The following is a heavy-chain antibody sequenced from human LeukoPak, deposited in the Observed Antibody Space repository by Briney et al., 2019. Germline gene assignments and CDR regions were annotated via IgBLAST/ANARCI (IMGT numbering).Heavy chain of an antibody. CDR1: GYTFTVYY. CDR2: INPNSRFT. D-gene: IGHD6-19*01. CDR3: ASYISGWGYYFDY. J-gene: IGHJ4*02. V-gene: IGHV1-2*02. Sequence: GASVSVSCTASGYTFTVYYMHWVRQAPGQGEERMGWINPNSRFTNYAQKFQGRVTMTSHTSITTAYMELSRLRSDDTAVYYCASYISGWGYYFDYWGQGTLVTVSS.